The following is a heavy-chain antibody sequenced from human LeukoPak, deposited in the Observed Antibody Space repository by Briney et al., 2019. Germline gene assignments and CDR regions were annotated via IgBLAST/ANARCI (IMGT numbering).Heavy chain of an antibody. Sequence: PGGSLRLSCAASGFTVSRNYMSWVRQAPGKGLEWVSLLYSAGTTYYADSVKGRFTISRDNSKNTLYLQMNSLRAEDTAVYYCAKQESTQLYDFIDYWGQGTLVTVSS. CDR3: AKQESTQLYDFIDY. J-gene: IGHJ4*02. V-gene: IGHV3-53*01. CDR1: GFTVSRNY. D-gene: IGHD3/OR15-3a*01. CDR2: LYSAGTT.